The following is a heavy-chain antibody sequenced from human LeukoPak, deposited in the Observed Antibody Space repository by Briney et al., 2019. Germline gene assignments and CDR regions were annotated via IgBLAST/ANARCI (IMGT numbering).Heavy chain of an antibody. CDR2: INQDGGEI. CDR3: ARDGVTVTSFYYFDC. V-gene: IGHV3-7*01. J-gene: IGHJ4*02. D-gene: IGHD4-11*01. CDR1: GFTFSNSW. Sequence: GGSLRLSCAASGFTFSNSWMTWVRQAPGKGLEWVASINQDGGEIHYVDSVKGRFTISRDNSKNTLYLHMNSLRAEDTAVYYCARDGVTVTSFYYFDCWGQGTLVTVSS.